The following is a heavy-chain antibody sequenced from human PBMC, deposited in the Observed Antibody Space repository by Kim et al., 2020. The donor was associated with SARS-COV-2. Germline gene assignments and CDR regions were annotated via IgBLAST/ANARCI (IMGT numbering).Heavy chain of an antibody. J-gene: IGHJ4*02. CDR3: ARDIVVVVAATQPPGD. D-gene: IGHD2-15*01. V-gene: IGHV1-3*01. Sequence: ASVKVSCKASGYTFTSYAMHWVRQAPGQRLEWMGWINAGNGNTKYSQKFQGRVTITRDTSASTAYMELSSLRSEDTAVYYCARDIVVVVAATQPPGDWGQGTLVTVSS. CDR2: INAGNGNT. CDR1: GYTFTSYA.